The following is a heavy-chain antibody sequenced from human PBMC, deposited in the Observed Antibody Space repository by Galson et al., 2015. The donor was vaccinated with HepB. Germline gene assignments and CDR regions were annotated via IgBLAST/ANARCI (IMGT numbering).Heavy chain of an antibody. J-gene: IGHJ2*01. D-gene: IGHD2-2*01. CDR1: GLTFSTYG. Sequence: SLRLSCAASGLTFSTYGMHWVRQAPGKGLEWVAFIWYDGSNKYYADSAKGRFTISRDNSKNTLYLQMNSLRAEDTAVYYCARDDCTRSSCYDLYWYFDLWGRGTLVTVSS. V-gene: IGHV3-33*01. CDR2: IWYDGSNK. CDR3: ARDDCTRSSCYDLYWYFDL.